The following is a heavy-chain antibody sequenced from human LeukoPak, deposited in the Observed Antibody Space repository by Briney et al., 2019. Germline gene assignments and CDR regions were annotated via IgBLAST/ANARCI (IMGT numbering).Heavy chain of an antibody. CDR2: IKGDGSST. Sequence: GSLRLSCAASGFTFSNYWMHWVRQTPGEGLVCVSLIKGDGSSTTYADSVKGRFTISRDNAKNTVYLQMNSLRAEDTAVYYCARGNYHAMDVWGQGTTVTVSS. CDR1: GFTFSNYW. CDR3: ARGNYHAMDV. J-gene: IGHJ6*02. V-gene: IGHV3-74*01.